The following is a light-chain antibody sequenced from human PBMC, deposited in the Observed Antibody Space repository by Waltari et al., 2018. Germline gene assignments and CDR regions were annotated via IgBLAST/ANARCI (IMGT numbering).Light chain of an antibody. CDR1: QSISSW. J-gene: IGKJ1*01. CDR2: KAS. Sequence: DIQLTQSPSTLSASVGARATITCRASQSISSWLAWYQQKPGTAPKLLIYKASTLESGVPSRFSGSGSGTEFTLTISSLQADDFATYSCQQYNSFWTFGQGTKVEIK. V-gene: IGKV1-5*03. CDR3: QQYNSFWT.